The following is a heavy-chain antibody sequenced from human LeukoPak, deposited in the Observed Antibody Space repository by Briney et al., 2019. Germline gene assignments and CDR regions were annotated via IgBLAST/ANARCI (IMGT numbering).Heavy chain of an antibody. D-gene: IGHD5-12*01. J-gene: IGHJ4*02. CDR1: GFTFSSYW. V-gene: IGHV3-74*01. CDR3: ARERGSDYEPFDY. Sequence: PGGSLRLSCSASGFTFSSYWMNWVRQAPGKGLMWVSHINSDGSDTRYADSVKGRFTISRDNAKNTLYLRMYNLRAEDTAVYYCARERGSDYEPFDYWGRGTLVTVSS. CDR2: INSDGSDT.